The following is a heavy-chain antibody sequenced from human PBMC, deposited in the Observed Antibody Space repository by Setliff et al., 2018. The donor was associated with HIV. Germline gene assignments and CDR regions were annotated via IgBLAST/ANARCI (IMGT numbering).Heavy chain of an antibody. D-gene: IGHD2-2*01. CDR3: AKNFYSSRWSPLDY. CDR2: ITKRADET. V-gene: IGHV3-21*05. Sequence: GGSLRLSCAASGFTFGSYSMNWVRQAPGKGLEWISYITKRADETHYADSVKGRFSISRDTAKNSLYLQMNSLRPEDTAVYFCAKNFYSSRWSPLDYWGQGTLVTVSS. J-gene: IGHJ4*02. CDR1: GFTFGSYS.